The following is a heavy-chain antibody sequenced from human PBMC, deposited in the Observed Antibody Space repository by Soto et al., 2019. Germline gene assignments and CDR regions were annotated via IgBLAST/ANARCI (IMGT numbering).Heavy chain of an antibody. CDR2: ISYDGSNK. J-gene: IGHJ5*02. Sequence: GGSLRLSCAASGFTYSSYAMHWVRQAPGKGLEWVAVISYDGSNKYYADSVKGRFTISRDNSKNTLYLQMNSLRAEDTAVYYCAKDGITMVRGVNWFDPWGQGTLVTVSS. CDR3: AKDGITMVRGVNWFDP. V-gene: IGHV3-30-3*01. CDR1: GFTYSSYA. D-gene: IGHD3-10*01.